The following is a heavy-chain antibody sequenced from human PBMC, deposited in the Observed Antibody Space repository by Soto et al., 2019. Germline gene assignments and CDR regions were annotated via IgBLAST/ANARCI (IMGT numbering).Heavy chain of an antibody. CDR3: AKDRPNSCGSGGHYYEAGGDY. D-gene: IGHD3-10*01. J-gene: IGHJ4*02. Sequence: EVQLLESGGGLVQPGGSLRLSCAASGFNFNSFAMSWVRQAPGRGLEWVSSITGNVATTYYPDSVKGRFTISRDNSKNTLYLQMNSLRLVDTALYFCAKDRPNSCGSGGHYYEAGGDYLGQGPLVTVSS. CDR2: ITGNVATT. V-gene: IGHV3-23*01. CDR1: GFNFNSFA.